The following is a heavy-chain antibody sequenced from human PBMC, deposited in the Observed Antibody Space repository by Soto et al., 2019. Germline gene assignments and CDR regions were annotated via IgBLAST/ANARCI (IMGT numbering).Heavy chain of an antibody. CDR2: INPNSGGT. D-gene: IGHD3-22*01. V-gene: IGHV1-2*02. Sequence: ASVKVSCKSSGYTFTGYYMHWVRQAPGQGRECMGWINPNSGGTNYAQKFQGRATMTRDTSISTAYMELSRLRSDDTAVYYCARGARRRDSSGYLNYWGQGTLVTVSS. J-gene: IGHJ4*02. CDR1: GYTFTGYY. CDR3: ARGARRRDSSGYLNY.